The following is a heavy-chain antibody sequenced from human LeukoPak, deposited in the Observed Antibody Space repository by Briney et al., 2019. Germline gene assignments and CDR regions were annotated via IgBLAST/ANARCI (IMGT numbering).Heavy chain of an antibody. Sequence: GGSLRLSCAASGFTFSDYYMSWIRQAPGKRLEWVSYISSSGSTIYYADPVKGRFTISRDNAKNSLYLQMNSLRAEDTAVYYCARDRGIVVVPAAVFDYWGQGTLVTVSS. V-gene: IGHV3-11*04. CDR2: ISSSGSTI. J-gene: IGHJ4*02. D-gene: IGHD2-2*01. CDR1: GFTFSDYY. CDR3: ARDRGIVVVPAAVFDY.